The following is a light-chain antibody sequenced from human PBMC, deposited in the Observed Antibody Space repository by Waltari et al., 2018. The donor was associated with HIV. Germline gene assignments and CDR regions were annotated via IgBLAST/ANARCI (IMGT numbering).Light chain of an antibody. CDR1: QKILFSSTNKNY. V-gene: IGKV4-1*01. Sequence: KSSQKILFSSTNKNYLSWYQQRPGQPPRLLIYWASSRESGVPERFTGSGSGTNFTLTISRLQADDVAVYFCQQYYSTPRTFGQGTKV. CDR2: WAS. J-gene: IGKJ1*01. CDR3: QQYYSTPRT.